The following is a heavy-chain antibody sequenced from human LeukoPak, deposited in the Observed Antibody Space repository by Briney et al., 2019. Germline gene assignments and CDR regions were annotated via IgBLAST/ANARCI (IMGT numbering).Heavy chain of an antibody. J-gene: IGHJ2*01. CDR2: ISGRSDNT. V-gene: IGHV3-23*01. CDR1: GFTLSTYA. Sequence: GESRRLSCAASGFTLSTYAMNWVRQAPGKGLEWVSGISGRSDNTYYADSVKGRFTISRDKSRTTLFLQMNSLTAEDTAIYYCARAVTGYWYFDLWGRGTLVTVSS. D-gene: IGHD1-20*01. CDR3: ARAVTGYWYFDL.